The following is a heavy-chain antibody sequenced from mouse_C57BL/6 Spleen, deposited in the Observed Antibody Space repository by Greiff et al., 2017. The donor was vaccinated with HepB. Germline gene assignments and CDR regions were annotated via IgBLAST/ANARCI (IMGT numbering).Heavy chain of an antibody. Sequence: VKLQESGPELVKPGASVKISCKASGYAFSSSWMNWVKQRPGKGLEWIGRIYPGDGDTNYNGKFKGKATLTADKSSSTAYMQLSSLTSEDSAVYFCARGGRYYFDYWGQGTTLTVSS. CDR3: ARGGRYYFDY. J-gene: IGHJ2*01. CDR2: IYPGDGDT. V-gene: IGHV1-82*01. CDR1: GYAFSSSW.